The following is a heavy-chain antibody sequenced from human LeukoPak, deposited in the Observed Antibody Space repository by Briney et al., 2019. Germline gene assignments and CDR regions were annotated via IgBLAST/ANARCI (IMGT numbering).Heavy chain of an antibody. D-gene: IGHD3-16*01. CDR2: IGHDGSFK. J-gene: IGHJ4*02. CDR1: GFPFSVYG. Sequence: PGRSLRLSCAASGFPFSVYGMHWVRQAPGKGLEWVAVIGHDGSFKESADAVKGRFTISRDNPKNTLYLHMSSLRAEDTAVYYCARDLGRGPYVDYWGQGSLVTVSS. CDR3: ARDLGRGPYVDY. V-gene: IGHV3-33*01.